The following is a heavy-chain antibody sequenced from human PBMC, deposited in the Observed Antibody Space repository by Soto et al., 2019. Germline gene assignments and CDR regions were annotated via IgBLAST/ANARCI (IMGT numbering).Heavy chain of an antibody. V-gene: IGHV1-69*02. Sequence: QVQLVQSGAEVKKPGSSVKVSCKASGGTFSSYTISWVRQAPGQGLEWMGRIIPILGIANYAQKFQGRVTITADKYTSTAYMELSSLRSEDTAVYYCASGYDSTKYYFDYWGQGTLVTVSS. CDR3: ASGYDSTKYYFDY. CDR1: GGTFSSYT. J-gene: IGHJ4*02. D-gene: IGHD5-12*01. CDR2: IIPILGIA.